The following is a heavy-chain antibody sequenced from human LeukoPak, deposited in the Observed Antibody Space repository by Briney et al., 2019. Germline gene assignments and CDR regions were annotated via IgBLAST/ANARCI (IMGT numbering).Heavy chain of an antibody. CDR2: ISGSGGST. J-gene: IGHJ4*02. CDR1: GFTLSSYA. CDR3: VKDQRIAVAAYYFDY. V-gene: IGHV3-23*01. D-gene: IGHD6-19*01. Sequence: GGSLRLSCAASGFTLSSYAMSWVRQAPGKGLEWVSAISGSGGSTYYADSVKGRFTISRDNSKNTLYLQMSSLRAEDTAVYYCVKDQRIAVAAYYFDYWGQGTLVTVSS.